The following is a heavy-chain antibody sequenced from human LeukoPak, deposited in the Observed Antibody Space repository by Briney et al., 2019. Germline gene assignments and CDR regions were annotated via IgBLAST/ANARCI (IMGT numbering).Heavy chain of an antibody. V-gene: IGHV4-59*11. CDR2: IYYSGNT. D-gene: IGHD3-9*01. CDR3: ARRLDILTSSDFCLDV. Sequence: SETLSLTCTVSGGSISNHYWSWIRQPPGKGLEWIGYIYYSGNTNYNPSLKSRATISVDTSMNQLSLMLRSVTAADTAVYYCARRLDILTSSDFCLDVWGQGTTVTVSS. CDR1: GGSISNHY. J-gene: IGHJ6*02.